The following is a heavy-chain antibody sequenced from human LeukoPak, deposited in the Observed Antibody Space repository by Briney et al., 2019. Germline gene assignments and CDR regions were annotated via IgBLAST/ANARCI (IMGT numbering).Heavy chain of an antibody. Sequence: GGSLRLSCAASGFTFSSYAMSWVRQAPGKGLEWVSAISGSGGSTYYADSVKGRFTISRDNSKNTLYLQMNSLRAEDTAVYYCASPPPTYYYDSSGYYERFSPFDCWGQGTLVTVSS. CDR1: GFTFSSYA. J-gene: IGHJ4*02. D-gene: IGHD3-22*01. CDR3: ASPPPTYYYDSSGYYERFSPFDC. V-gene: IGHV3-23*01. CDR2: ISGSGGST.